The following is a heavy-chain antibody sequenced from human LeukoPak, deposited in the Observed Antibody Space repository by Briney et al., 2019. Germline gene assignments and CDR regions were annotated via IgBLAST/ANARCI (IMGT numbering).Heavy chain of an antibody. CDR3: ARDNLAPSGVKYFHL. J-gene: IGHJ1*01. V-gene: IGHV1-69*05. CDR2: IIPKFGST. CDR1: GGTFSFYT. D-gene: IGHD3-16*01. Sequence: SVKVSCKASGGTFSFYTLNWVRQAPGQGLEWMGGIIPKFGSTNYAQKFHDRLSITTDESTTTAYMEPSSLRSEDTALYFCARDNLAPSGVKYFHLWGPGTLVTVSS.